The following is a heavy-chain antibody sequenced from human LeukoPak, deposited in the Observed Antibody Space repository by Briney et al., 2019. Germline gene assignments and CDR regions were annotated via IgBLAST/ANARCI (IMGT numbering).Heavy chain of an antibody. V-gene: IGHV3-21*01. J-gene: IGHJ3*01. Sequence: PGRSLRLSCAASGFTFSSYSMNWVRQAPGKGLEWVSSISSSSSYIYYADSVKGRFTISRDNAKSSLYLQMDSLRAEDTAVYYCASKTTGIVGALWGQGTMVTVSS. CDR1: GFTFSSYS. CDR2: ISSSSSYI. D-gene: IGHD1-26*01. CDR3: ASKTTGIVGAL.